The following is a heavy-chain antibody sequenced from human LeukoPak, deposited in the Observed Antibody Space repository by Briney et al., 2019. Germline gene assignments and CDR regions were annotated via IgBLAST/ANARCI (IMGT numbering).Heavy chain of an antibody. Sequence: ASETLSLTCTVSGGSMSSSSYYWGWIRQPPGKGLEWIGSLYYSGSTYYNPSLKSRVTISVDTSKNQFSLWLSSVTAADTAVYYCARHTYRFWFDPWGQGTLVTVSS. D-gene: IGHD2-2*02. J-gene: IGHJ5*02. CDR2: LYYSGST. CDR3: ARHTYRFWFDP. V-gene: IGHV4-39*01. CDR1: GGSMSSSSYY.